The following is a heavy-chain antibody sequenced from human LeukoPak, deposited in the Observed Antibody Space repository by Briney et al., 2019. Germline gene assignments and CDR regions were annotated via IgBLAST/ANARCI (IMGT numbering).Heavy chain of an antibody. CDR1: GGSISSYY. V-gene: IGHV4-59*01. CDR3: ARDRRGSACRGFDY. D-gene: IGHD2-2*01. Sequence: SETLSLTCTVSGGSISSYYWSWIRQPPGKGLEWIGYIYYGGSTNYNPSLKSRLTISVDTSKNQFSLKLSSVTAADTAVYYCARDRRGSACRGFDYWGQGTLVTVSS. CDR2: IYYGGST. J-gene: IGHJ4*02.